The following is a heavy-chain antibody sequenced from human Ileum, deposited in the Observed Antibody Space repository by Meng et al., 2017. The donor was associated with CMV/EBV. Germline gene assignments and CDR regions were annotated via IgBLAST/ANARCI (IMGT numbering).Heavy chain of an antibody. D-gene: IGHD5-12*01. CDR2: IWYDGSNK. CDR3: AAPRLFKVVFDY. Sequence: GESLKISCEASGFTFSTYGMYWVRQAPGKGLEWVALIWYDGSNKKYADSVKGRFTISRGNSKNTLYLQMNSLRPDDTAVYYCAAPRLFKVVFDYWGPGTLVTVSS. V-gene: IGHV3-30*02. J-gene: IGHJ4*02. CDR1: GFTFSTYG.